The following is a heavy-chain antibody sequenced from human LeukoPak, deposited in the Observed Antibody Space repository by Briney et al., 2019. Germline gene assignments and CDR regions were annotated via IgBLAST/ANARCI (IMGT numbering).Heavy chain of an antibody. D-gene: IGHD1-20*01. CDR1: GFTFSGHW. CDR2: INKDGSST. CDR3: ARAVNWNQVDY. V-gene: IGHV3-74*01. J-gene: IGHJ4*02. Sequence: WGSLTLSCTASGFTFSGHWRHWVRQAPGKGLVWVSRINKDGSSTDYEDPVKGRFTISRDNATNNLSLQMTSLRAEDTAVYYCARAVNWNQVDYWGQGTLVTVSS.